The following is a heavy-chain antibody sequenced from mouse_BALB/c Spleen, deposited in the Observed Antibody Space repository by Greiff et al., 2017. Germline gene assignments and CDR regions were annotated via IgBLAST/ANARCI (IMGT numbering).Heavy chain of an antibody. V-gene: IGHV1-7*01. CDR3: ANWDFDY. Sequence: QVQLQQSGAELAKPGASVKMSCKASGYTFTSYWMHWVKQRPGQGLEWIGYINPSTGYTEYNQKFKDKATLTADKSSSTAYMQLSSLTSEDSAVYYCANWDFDYWGQGTTLTVSS. CDR1: GYTFTSYW. J-gene: IGHJ2*01. CDR2: INPSTGYT. D-gene: IGHD4-1*01.